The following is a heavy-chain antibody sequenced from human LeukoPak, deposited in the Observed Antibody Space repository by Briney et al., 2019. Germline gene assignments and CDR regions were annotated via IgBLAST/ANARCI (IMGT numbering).Heavy chain of an antibody. D-gene: IGHD2-2*01. Sequence: GGSLRLSCAASGFIFSDYYMSWIRQAPGKGLEWVSYISSSGSTIYYADSVKGRFTISRDNAKNSLYLQMNSLRAEDTAVYYCARAGYCSSTSCYYPYGMDVWGQGTTVTVSS. J-gene: IGHJ6*02. V-gene: IGHV3-11*01. CDR3: ARAGYCSSTSCYYPYGMDV. CDR1: GFIFSDYY. CDR2: ISSSGSTI.